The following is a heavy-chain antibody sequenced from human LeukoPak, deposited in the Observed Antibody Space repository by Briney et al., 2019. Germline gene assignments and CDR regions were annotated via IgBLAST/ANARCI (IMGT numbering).Heavy chain of an antibody. J-gene: IGHJ4*02. V-gene: IGHV3-53*01. CDR2: LYSNGYI. Sequence: GGSLRLSCAASGFTFSRNAMNWVRQAPGKELEWVSVLYSNGYISYADSVKGRFTISRDNSENTVYLQMDNLRPEDTAVYFCARGKLYSYESTSFYGPFDCWGQGTLVTVSS. CDR1: GFTFSRNA. D-gene: IGHD3-22*01. CDR3: ARGKLYSYESTSFYGPFDC.